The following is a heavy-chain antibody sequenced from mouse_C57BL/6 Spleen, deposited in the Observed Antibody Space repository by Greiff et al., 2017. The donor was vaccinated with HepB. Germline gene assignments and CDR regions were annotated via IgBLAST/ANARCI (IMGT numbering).Heavy chain of an antibody. CDR3: AKETAQARGFDY. J-gene: IGHJ2*01. V-gene: IGHV1-74*01. CDR2: IHPSDSDT. D-gene: IGHD3-2*02. Sequence: QVQLQQPGAELVKPGASVKVSCKASGHTFTSYWMHWVKQRPGQGLEWIGRIHPSDSDTNYNQKFKGKATLTVDKSSSTAYMQLSSLTSEDSAVYYCAKETAQARGFDYWGQGTTLTVSS. CDR1: GHTFTSYW.